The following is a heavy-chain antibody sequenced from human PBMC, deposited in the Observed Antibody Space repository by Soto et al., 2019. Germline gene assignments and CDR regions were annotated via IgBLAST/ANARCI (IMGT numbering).Heavy chain of an antibody. V-gene: IGHV3-30*03. Sequence: GGSLRLSCAASGFPFHAYGLNWVRQAPGKGLEWVALISYDGSMQYYADSVKGRFTLSRENSKNTFYLQMNSLRPEDTAVYYCARAGDTAMVTYYYGMDVWGQGTTVTVSS. J-gene: IGHJ6*02. CDR2: ISYDGSMQ. CDR1: GFPFHAYG. CDR3: ARAGDTAMVTYYYGMDV. D-gene: IGHD5-18*01.